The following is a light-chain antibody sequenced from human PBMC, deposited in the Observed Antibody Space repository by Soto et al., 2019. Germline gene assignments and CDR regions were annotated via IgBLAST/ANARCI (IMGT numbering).Light chain of an antibody. J-gene: IGLJ1*01. CDR3: CSYAGSGTDNYV. CDR1: SSDVGGYNY. V-gene: IGLV2-8*01. CDR2: EVN. Sequence: QSVLTQPPSASGSPGQSVAISCTGTSSDVGGYNYVSWYQQHPGKAPKLMIYEVNKRPSGVPDRFSGSKSGNTASLTVSGLQAEDEADYYCCSYAGSGTDNYVFGSGTKATVL.